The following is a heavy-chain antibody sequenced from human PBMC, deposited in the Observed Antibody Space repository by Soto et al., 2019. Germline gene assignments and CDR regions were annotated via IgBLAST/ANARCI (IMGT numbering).Heavy chain of an antibody. CDR1: GFIFSIYF. Sequence: PGGSLRLSCAESGFIFSIYFMHWVRLAPGKGLEWVAVIWYDGSKKYYADSVKGRFTISRDXSNNSFYLEINSLRGEDTGVYYCAREGELTDFDIWGQGTTVTVSS. D-gene: IGHD3-10*01. J-gene: IGHJ3*02. CDR2: IWYDGSKK. V-gene: IGHV3-33*01. CDR3: AREGELTDFDI.